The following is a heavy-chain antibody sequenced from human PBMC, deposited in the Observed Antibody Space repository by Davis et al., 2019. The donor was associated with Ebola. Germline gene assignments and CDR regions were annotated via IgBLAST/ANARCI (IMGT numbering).Heavy chain of an antibody. CDR2: INAAGSVT. J-gene: IGHJ4*02. V-gene: IGHV3-74*01. Sequence: GEFLKISCAVSGFSSSSYWMHWVRQAPGKGLVWVSRINAAGSVTTYADSVKGRFTISKDSGKNTLYLQMNGLRAEDTAVYYCARQEGRYSTGWDVWGQGTLVTVSS. D-gene: IGHD6-19*01. CDR3: ARQEGRYSTGWDV. CDR1: GFSSSSYW.